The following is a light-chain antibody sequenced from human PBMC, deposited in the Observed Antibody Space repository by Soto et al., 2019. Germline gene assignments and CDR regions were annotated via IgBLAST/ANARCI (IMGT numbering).Light chain of an antibody. CDR1: QSVSSY. CDR3: QQRSNWPPT. J-gene: IGKJ1*01. CDR2: DAS. Sequence: VLTQSPGTLSLSPGERATLSCRASQSVSSYLAWYQQKPGQAPRLLIYDASNRATGIPARFSGSGSGTDFTLTISSLEPEDFAVYYCQQRSNWPPTFGQGTKVDI. V-gene: IGKV3-11*01.